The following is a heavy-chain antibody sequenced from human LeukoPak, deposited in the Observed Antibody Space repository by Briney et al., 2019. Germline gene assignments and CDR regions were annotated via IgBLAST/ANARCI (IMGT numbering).Heavy chain of an antibody. J-gene: IGHJ3*01. Sequence: PGGSLRLSCAASGFTFDDYDMHWVRQAPGKGLEWVSGISWNSGGIGYADSVKGRFTISRDNAKNSLYLQMNSLRAEDTAVYYCAGDDTHYGSSGSFYDAFDVWGQGTMVTVSS. CDR3: AGDDTHYGSSGSFYDAFDV. CDR2: ISWNSGGI. D-gene: IGHD3-22*01. CDR1: GFTFDDYD. V-gene: IGHV3-9*01.